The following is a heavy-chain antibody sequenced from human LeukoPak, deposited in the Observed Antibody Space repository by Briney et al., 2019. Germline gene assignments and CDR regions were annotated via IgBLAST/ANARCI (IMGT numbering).Heavy chain of an antibody. CDR3: ARAGGSYAAFDI. Sequence: PGGSLRLSCAASGFTFTDYSMNWVRQAPGKGLEWVSSISSSSSYIYYADSVKGRFTISRDNAKNSLYLQMNSLRAEDTAVYYCARAGGSYAAFDIWGQGTMVTVSS. CDR1: GFTFTDYS. D-gene: IGHD1-26*01. V-gene: IGHV3-21*01. J-gene: IGHJ3*02. CDR2: ISSSSSYI.